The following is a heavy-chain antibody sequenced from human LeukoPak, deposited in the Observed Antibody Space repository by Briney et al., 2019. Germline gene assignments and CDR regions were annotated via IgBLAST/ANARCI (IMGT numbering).Heavy chain of an antibody. V-gene: IGHV4-34*01. CDR3: ARGEPLLYFDWYRNYWYFDL. CDR1: GGSFSGYY. CDR2: INHSGST. J-gene: IGHJ2*01. D-gene: IGHD3-9*01. Sequence: TSETLSLTCAVYGGSFSGYYWSWIRQPPGKGLEWIGEINHSGSTNYNPSLESRVTISVATSKKQFSLKLSSVTAADTAVYYCARGEPLLYFDWYRNYWYFDLWGRGTLVTVSS.